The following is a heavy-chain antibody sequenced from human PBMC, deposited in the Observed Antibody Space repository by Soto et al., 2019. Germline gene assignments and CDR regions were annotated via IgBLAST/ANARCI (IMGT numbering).Heavy chain of an antibody. V-gene: IGHV1-3*01. D-gene: IGHD3-22*01. J-gene: IGHJ4*02. CDR2: INAGNGNT. CDR1: GYTFTSYA. Sequence: ASVKVSCKASGYTFTSYAMHWVRQAPGQRLEWMGWINAGNGNTKYSQKFQGRVTITRDTSASTAYMELSSLRSEDTAVYYCARDPEYYYDSSGYPTRDYWGQGTLVTVSS. CDR3: ARDPEYYYDSSGYPTRDY.